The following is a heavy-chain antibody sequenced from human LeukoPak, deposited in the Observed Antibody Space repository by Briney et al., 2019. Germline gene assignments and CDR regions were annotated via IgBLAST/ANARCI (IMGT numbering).Heavy chain of an antibody. CDR1: GFTFSSYA. CDR3: AKEALIVVVPAAIPVWFDP. Sequence: GGSLRLSCAASGFTFSSYAMSWVRQAPGKGLEWVSAISGSGGSTYYADSVKGRFTISRDNSKNTLYLQMNSLRAEDTAVYYCAKEALIVVVPAAIPVWFDPWGQGTLVTVSS. CDR2: ISGSGGST. V-gene: IGHV3-23*01. J-gene: IGHJ5*02. D-gene: IGHD2-2*02.